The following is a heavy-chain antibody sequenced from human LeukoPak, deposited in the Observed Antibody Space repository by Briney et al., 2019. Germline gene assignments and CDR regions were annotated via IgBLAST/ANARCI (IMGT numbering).Heavy chain of an antibody. CDR1: GFPFSFYS. J-gene: IGHJ4*02. CDR2: ISRGGDIT. CDR3: AKRPIFGELLYYFDY. D-gene: IGHD3-10*01. V-gene: IGHV3-23*01. Sequence: PGGSLRLSCAASGFPFSFYSMTWVRQAPGKGLEGVSGISRGGDITYYADSVKGRFTISRDNSKSTLYLQMNSLRAEGTAIYYCAKRPIFGELLYYFDYWGQGTLVTVSS.